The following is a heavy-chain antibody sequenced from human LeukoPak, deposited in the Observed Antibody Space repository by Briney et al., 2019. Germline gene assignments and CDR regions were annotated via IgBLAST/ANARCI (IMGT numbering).Heavy chain of an antibody. CDR2: IYSRGST. V-gene: IGHV3-53*01. Sequence: PGGSLRLSCAASGFSVSGSYMSWVRQAPGKGLEWVSVIYSRGSTYYADSVKGRCTISRDVSKNTVSLQLDNLTTEDTAVYYCAKDRGSGRSYYRPFDYWGQGTLATVSS. CDR1: GFSVSGSY. D-gene: IGHD1-26*01. J-gene: IGHJ4*02. CDR3: AKDRGSGRSYYRPFDY.